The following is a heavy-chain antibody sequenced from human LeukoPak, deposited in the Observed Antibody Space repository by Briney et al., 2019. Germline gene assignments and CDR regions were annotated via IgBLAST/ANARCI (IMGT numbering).Heavy chain of an antibody. CDR3: ARGGVQPVDY. V-gene: IGHV3-74*01. CDR1: GFTFNSVW. J-gene: IGHJ4*02. CDR2: MNEYATTR. D-gene: IGHD3-10*01. Sequence: GGSLRVSCAASGFTFNSVWMHCVRQAPGKGLVWVSDMNEYATTRRYADSVKGRFTISRDNAKNTLYLQMNNLRAEDTAMYFCARGGVQPVDYWGQGTLVIVSS.